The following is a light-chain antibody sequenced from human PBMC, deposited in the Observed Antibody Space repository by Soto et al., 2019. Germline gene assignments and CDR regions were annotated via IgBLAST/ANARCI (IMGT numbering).Light chain of an antibody. CDR1: SSNIGAYYD. CDR2: RNI. Sequence: QSVLTQPPSVSGAPGQRVTISCTGSSSNIGAYYDVHWYQHLPGIAPKLLIYRNINRPSGVPDRFSGSKSGTSASLAITGLQPEDEADYYCQSYDNSLTSHVIFGGGTKLTVL. J-gene: IGLJ2*01. CDR3: QSYDNSLTSHVI. V-gene: IGLV1-40*01.